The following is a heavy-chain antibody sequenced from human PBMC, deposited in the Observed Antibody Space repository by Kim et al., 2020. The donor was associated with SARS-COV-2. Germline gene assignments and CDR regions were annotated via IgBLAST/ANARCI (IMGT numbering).Heavy chain of an antibody. V-gene: IGHV5-51*01. CDR3: ARGPSGGSGWYLGY. J-gene: IGHJ4*02. D-gene: IGHD6-19*01. Sequence: SPSFQGQVTISADKSISTAYLQWSSLKASDTAMYYCARGPSGGSGWYLGYWGQGTLVTVSS.